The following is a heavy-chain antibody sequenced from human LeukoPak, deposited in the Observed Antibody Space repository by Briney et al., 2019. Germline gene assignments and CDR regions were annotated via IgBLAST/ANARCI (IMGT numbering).Heavy chain of an antibody. CDR3: ARSLCCSSTSCYTFDY. Sequence: GASVKVSCKASGYTFTGYYMHWVRQAPGQGLEWMGWINPNSGGTNYAQKFQGRVTMTRDTSISTAYMELSRLRSDDTAVYYCARSLCCSSTSCYTFDYWGQGTLVTVSS. J-gene: IGHJ4*02. CDR2: INPNSGGT. D-gene: IGHD2-2*02. V-gene: IGHV1-2*02. CDR1: GYTFTGYY.